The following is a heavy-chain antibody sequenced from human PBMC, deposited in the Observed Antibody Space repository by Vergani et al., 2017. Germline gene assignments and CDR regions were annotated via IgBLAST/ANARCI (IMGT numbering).Heavy chain of an antibody. V-gene: IGHV3-21*02. D-gene: IGHD3-3*01. J-gene: IGHJ4*02. CDR3: AKHFRGWSIDY. CDR1: GFTFSSYS. Sequence: EVQLVESGGGLVKPGGSLRLSCAASGFTFSSYSMNWVRQAPGKGLEWVSSISSSSSYIYYADSMKGLFIISRDNAKNSLYLQMNSLRAEDTAVYYCAKHFRGWSIDYWGQGTLVTVSS. CDR2: ISSSSSYI.